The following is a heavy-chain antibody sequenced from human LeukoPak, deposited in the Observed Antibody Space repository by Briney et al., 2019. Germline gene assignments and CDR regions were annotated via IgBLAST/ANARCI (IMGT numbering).Heavy chain of an antibody. Sequence: SETLSLTCTVSGASVSSYYWSWIRQPPGKGPEWIGYFSYSGSTNYNPSLKSRVTISVDTSKNQFSLNLSSVTAADTAVYYCARGPLDSGYTYFDYWGQGTLVFDAS. V-gene: IGHV4-59*02. CDR3: ARGPLDSGYTYFDY. D-gene: IGHD5-12*01. CDR2: FSYSGST. CDR1: GASVSSYY. J-gene: IGHJ4*02.